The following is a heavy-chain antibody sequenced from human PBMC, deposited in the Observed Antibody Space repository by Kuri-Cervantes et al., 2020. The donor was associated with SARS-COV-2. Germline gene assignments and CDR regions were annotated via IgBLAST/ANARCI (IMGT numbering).Heavy chain of an antibody. CDR1: GFTFSSYW. CDR3: ARPSLNTGSYFPD. J-gene: IGHJ4*02. CDR2: IDQDGYEK. D-gene: IGHD1-26*01. Sequence: LSLTCAASGFTFSSYWMGWVRQAPGKGLEWVANIDQDGYEKYFVDSVKGRFSISRDNAKNSLFLQVNSLRAEDTAIYFCARPSLNTGSYFPDWGQGTLVTVSS. V-gene: IGHV3-7*03.